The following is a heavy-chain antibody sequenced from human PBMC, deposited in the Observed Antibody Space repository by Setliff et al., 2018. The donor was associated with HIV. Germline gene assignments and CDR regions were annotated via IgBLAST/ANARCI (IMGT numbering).Heavy chain of an antibody. Sequence: SETLSLTCSVSGGSISSSNYYWGWIRQPPGKGLEWIGSIYYSGSTYYNPSLKGRVTISVDTSKNQFSLKLTSVTAADTAVYYCARDLLDGTTVGVVVVTAPSWFDPWGQGTLVTVSS. CDR2: IYYSGST. V-gene: IGHV4-39*07. CDR1: GGSISSSNYY. J-gene: IGHJ5*02. CDR3: ARDLLDGTTVGVVVVTAPSWFDP. D-gene: IGHD2-15*01.